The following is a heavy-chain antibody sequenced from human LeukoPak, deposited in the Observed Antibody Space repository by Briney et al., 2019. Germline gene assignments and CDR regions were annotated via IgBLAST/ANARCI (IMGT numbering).Heavy chain of an antibody. J-gene: IGHJ4*02. CDR1: GFTFSSYA. D-gene: IGHD3-10*01. V-gene: IGHV3-23*01. CDR3: AKAGHGFHSFDY. Sequence: PGGSLRLSCAASGFTFSSYAMTWVRQAPGKGLEWVSAVSGSGGTTYYADSVEGRFTISRDNSKNALYLQMSSLRAEDTAVYYCAKAGHGFHSFDYRGQGTLVTVSS. CDR2: VSGSGGTT.